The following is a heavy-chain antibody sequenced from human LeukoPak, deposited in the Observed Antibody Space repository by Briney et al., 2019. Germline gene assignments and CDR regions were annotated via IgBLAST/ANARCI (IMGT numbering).Heavy chain of an antibody. J-gene: IGHJ4*02. Sequence: PSETLSLTCTVSGGSISSGSYYWSWIRQPAGKGLEWIGRIYTSGSTNYNPSLKSRVTISVDTSKNQFSLKLSSVTAADTAVYYCARSSSWYRGFDYWGQGTLVTVSS. D-gene: IGHD6-13*01. CDR2: IYTSGST. V-gene: IGHV4-61*02. CDR1: GGSISSGSYY. CDR3: ARSSSWYRGFDY.